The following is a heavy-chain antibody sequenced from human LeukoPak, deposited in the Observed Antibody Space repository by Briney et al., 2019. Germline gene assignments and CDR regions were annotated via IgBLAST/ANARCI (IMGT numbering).Heavy chain of an antibody. CDR2: NYPGDSDT. J-gene: IGHJ5*02. CDR3: ARQYCSSTSCGNWFDP. D-gene: IGHD2-2*01. V-gene: IGHV5-51*01. CDR1: GYSFTSYW. Sequence: GESLKISCKASGYSFTSYWIGWVRQMPGKGLEWMGINYPGDSDTIYSPSFQGQVTIAADKSTSTAYLQWSSLKASDTAMYYCARQYCSSTSCGNWFDPWGQGTLVTVSS.